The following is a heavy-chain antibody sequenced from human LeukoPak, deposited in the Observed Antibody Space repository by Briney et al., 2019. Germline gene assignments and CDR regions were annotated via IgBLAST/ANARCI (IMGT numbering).Heavy chain of an antibody. CDR2: ISSSSSYI. J-gene: IGHJ4*02. CDR3: TRLALLESVD. V-gene: IGHV3-21*01. CDR1: GFTFSSYT. Sequence: GGSLRLSCAASGFTFSSYTMNLVRQAPGQGLEWVSSISSSSSYIYYADSVKGRFTISRDNAKKSLYLQMNSLRAEDTAVYYCTRLALLESVDWGQGTLVTVSS. D-gene: IGHD1-1*01.